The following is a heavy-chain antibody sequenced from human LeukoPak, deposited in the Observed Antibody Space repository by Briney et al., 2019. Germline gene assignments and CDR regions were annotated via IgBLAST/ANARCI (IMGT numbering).Heavy chain of an antibody. CDR1: GGSISSYY. CDR3: ARRAYSSGFDYIDY. J-gene: IGHJ4*02. Sequence: SETLSLTCTVSGGSISSYYWSWIPQPPGKGLELIGFIYYSGSTSYNPSLKSRVTISVDTSKSQFSLKLSSVIAADTAVYYCARRAYSSGFDYIDYWGQGTLVTVSS. CDR2: IYYSGST. D-gene: IGHD6-19*01. V-gene: IGHV4-59*08.